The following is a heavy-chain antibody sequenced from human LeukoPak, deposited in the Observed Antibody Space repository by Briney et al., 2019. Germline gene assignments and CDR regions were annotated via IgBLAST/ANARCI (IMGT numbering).Heavy chain of an antibody. CDR1: GFTCSSYA. CDR2: LSGSGGST. J-gene: IGHJ6*02. Sequence: GGSLRLSCAASGFTCSSYATSWVRQAPAKGLEWVSALSGSGGSTYHADSVKGRFTISRDNSKNTLYLQMNSLRAEDTAVYYCAKGGSGYYYNNGMDVWGQGTTVTVSS. CDR3: AKGGSGYYYNNGMDV. V-gene: IGHV3-23*01. D-gene: IGHD3-3*01.